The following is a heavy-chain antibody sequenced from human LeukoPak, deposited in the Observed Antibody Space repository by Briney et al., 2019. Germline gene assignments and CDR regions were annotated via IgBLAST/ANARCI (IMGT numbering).Heavy chain of an antibody. CDR2: IRYDGSKK. Sequence: PGGSVRLSCVASGFTFSSYAMHWVRQAPGKGLEWVAFIRYDGSKKYYADSVKGRFTISRDNSKNTLYLQMNSLRAEDSAVFYWAIDCTACGGETYFRCLNLDCWGQGTLVTVA. CDR3: AIDCTACGGETYFRCLNLDC. J-gene: IGHJ4*02. D-gene: IGHD2-21*01. CDR1: GFTFSSYA. V-gene: IGHV3-30*02.